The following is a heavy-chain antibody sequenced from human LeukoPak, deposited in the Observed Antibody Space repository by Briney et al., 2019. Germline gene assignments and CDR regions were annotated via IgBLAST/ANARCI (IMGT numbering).Heavy chain of an antibody. CDR3: ARLGPHYYYYYMDV. V-gene: IGHV4-39*01. J-gene: IGHJ6*03. CDR2: SYYSGST. CDR1: GGSISSSSYY. Sequence: SETLSLTCTVSGGSISSSSYYWGWIRQPPGKGLEWIGSSYYSGSTYYNPSLKSRVTISVDTSKNQFSLKLSSVTAADTAVYYCARLGPHYYYYYMDVWGKGTTVTVSS.